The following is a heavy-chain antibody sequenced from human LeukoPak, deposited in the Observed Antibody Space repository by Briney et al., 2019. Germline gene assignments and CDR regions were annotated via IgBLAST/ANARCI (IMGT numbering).Heavy chain of an antibody. CDR1: GFTFSSYA. CDR2: VTGSGGST. Sequence: GGSLRLSCAASGFTFSSYATSWVRQAPGKGLEWVSAVTGSGGSTYDADSVKGRFTISRDSSKNTLYLQMNSLRAEDTAVYYCAKDPYGDYSWFDPWGQGTLVTVSS. V-gene: IGHV3-23*01. D-gene: IGHD4-17*01. J-gene: IGHJ5*02. CDR3: AKDPYGDYSWFDP.